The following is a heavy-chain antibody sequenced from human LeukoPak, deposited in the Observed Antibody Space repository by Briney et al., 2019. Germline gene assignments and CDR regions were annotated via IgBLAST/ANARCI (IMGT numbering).Heavy chain of an antibody. Sequence: SETLSLTCTVSGYSISSGYYWGWIRQPPGKGLEWIGSIYHSGSTYYNPSLKSRVTISVDTSKNQFSLKLSSVTAADTAVYYCARAYYDYVWGSYRLNWFDPWGQGTLVTVSS. V-gene: IGHV4-38-2*02. D-gene: IGHD3-16*02. CDR3: ARAYYDYVWGSYRLNWFDP. CDR1: GYSISSGYY. CDR2: IYHSGST. J-gene: IGHJ5*02.